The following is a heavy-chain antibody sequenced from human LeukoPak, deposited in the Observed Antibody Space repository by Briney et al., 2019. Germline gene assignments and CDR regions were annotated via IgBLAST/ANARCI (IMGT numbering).Heavy chain of an antibody. CDR1: GYTFTSHG. CDR3: ARAVVRGIYYYYGMDV. V-gene: IGHV1-18*01. CDR2: ISAYNGNT. D-gene: IGHD3-10*01. J-gene: IGHJ6*02. Sequence: GASVKVSCKASGYTFTSHGISWVRQAPGQGLEWMGWISAYNGNTNYAQKLQGRVTMTTDTSTSTAYMELRSLRSDDTAVYYCARAVVRGIYYYYGMDVWGQGTTVTVSS.